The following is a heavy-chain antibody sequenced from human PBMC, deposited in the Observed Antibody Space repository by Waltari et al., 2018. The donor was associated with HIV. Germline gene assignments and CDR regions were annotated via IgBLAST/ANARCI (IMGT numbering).Heavy chain of an antibody. J-gene: IGHJ3*01. Sequence: QLLESGGGLVKPGGSLRLSCVASGFSFNKFAMNWVRQAPGEGLEGLSSISGSGGNKYYADSVKGRISISRENSQNTVYLQINSLRVDDTATYYCAKTVPTVTSIFEGFDVWGQGAMVIVSS. V-gene: IGHV3-23*01. D-gene: IGHD4-17*01. CDR2: ISGSGGNK. CDR3: AKTVPTVTSIFEGFDV. CDR1: GFSFNKFA.